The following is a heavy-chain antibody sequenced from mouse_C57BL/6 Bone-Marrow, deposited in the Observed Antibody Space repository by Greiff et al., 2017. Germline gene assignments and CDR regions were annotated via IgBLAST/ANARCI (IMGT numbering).Heavy chain of an antibody. CDR3: ARSSYYYGSSLMDY. CDR1: GYTFTSSG. Sequence: QVQLKESGAELARPGASVQLSCKASGYTFTSSGISWLKQRTGQGLEWIGEIYPRSGNTYYNEKFTGKATLTADKSSSTAYMELRSLTSEDSAVYFCARSSYYYGSSLMDYWGQGTSVTVSS. V-gene: IGHV1-81*01. J-gene: IGHJ4*01. D-gene: IGHD1-1*01. CDR2: IYPRSGNT.